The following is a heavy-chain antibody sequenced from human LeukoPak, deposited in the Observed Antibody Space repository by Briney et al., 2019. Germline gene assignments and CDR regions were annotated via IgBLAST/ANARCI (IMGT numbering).Heavy chain of an antibody. CDR1: GFTFDTDW. D-gene: IGHD3-16*01. CDR2: IRTKTDGATT. CDR3: TTGGPRRH. V-gene: IGHV3-15*01. J-gene: IGHJ4*02. Sequence: GGSLRLSCAASGFTFDTDWMNWFRQAPGKGPEWVGLIRTKTDGATTDNAAPVKGRFAISRDDSRNMLFLQMNSLKTEDTGVYYCTTGGPRRHWGQGTLVTVSS.